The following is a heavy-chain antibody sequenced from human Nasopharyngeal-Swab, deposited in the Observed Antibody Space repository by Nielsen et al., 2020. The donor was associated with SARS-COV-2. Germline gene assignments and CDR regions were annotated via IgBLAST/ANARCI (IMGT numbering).Heavy chain of an antibody. CDR1: GFSFSTFW. CDR2: INTDGRRT. D-gene: IGHD4-23*01. J-gene: IGHJ4*02. CDR3: ARDLGGFGGY. V-gene: IGHV3-74*01. Sequence: GESLKISCAASGFSFSTFWMHWLRQVPGEGLVWVSGINTDGRRTNYAESVKGRFTISRDNVKNMLYLQMNNLRPEDTAVYYCARDLGGFGGYWGQGTLATVSS.